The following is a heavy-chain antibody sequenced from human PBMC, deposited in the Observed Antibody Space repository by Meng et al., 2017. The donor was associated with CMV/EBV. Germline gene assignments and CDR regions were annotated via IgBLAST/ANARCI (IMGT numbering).Heavy chain of an antibody. D-gene: IGHD3-16*01. CDR1: GFTFSDYY. Sequence: GGSLRLSCAASGFTFSDYYMNWVRQAPGKGLEWVSSISSSSSYIYYADSVKGRFTISRDNAKNSLYLQMNSLRAEDTAVYYCVSFHRGEIYYGMDVWGQGTTVTVSS. V-gene: IGHV3-21*01. J-gene: IGHJ6*02. CDR2: ISSSSSYI. CDR3: VSFHRGEIYYGMDV.